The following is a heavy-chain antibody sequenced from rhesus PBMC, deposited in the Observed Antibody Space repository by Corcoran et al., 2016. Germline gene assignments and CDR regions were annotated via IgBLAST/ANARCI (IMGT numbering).Heavy chain of an antibody. CDR3: TRGDFTIFGVVANYYFDY. D-gene: IGHD3-3*01. J-gene: IGHJ4*01. CDR1: GYTFTSYY. CDR2: INPSNGNT. V-gene: IGHV1S9*01. Sequence: QVQLVQSGAEVKKPGASVKLSYKASGYTFTSYYINWVRQAPGQVVEGMGWINPSNGNTGYAQKFQGRVTMTRDTSTSTAYMELSSLRSEDTAVYYCTRGDFTIFGVVANYYFDYWGQGVLVTVSS.